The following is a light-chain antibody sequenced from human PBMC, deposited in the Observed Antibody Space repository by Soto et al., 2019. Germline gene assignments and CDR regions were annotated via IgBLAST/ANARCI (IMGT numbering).Light chain of an antibody. CDR3: QQYGSYSPT. J-gene: IGKJ1*01. CDR2: DAS. CDR1: QSISGW. Sequence: DIPMTQSPSTLSASVGDRVTITCRASQSISGWLAWYQQKPGKAPKLLIYDASSLESGVPSRFSGSGSGTEFPLTISSLQPDDFATYYCQQYGSYSPTFGQGTKVEIK. V-gene: IGKV1-5*01.